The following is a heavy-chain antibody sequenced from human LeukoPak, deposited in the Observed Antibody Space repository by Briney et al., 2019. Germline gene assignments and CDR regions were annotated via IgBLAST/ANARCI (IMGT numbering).Heavy chain of an antibody. J-gene: IGHJ4*02. CDR3: TRENGGYKGYEDY. D-gene: IGHD5-12*01. CDR1: RFTFSSYW. CDR2: MNSDGSST. V-gene: IGHV3-74*01. Sequence: GGSLRLSCGASRFTFSSYWMNWVRQAPGEGPVWVSRMNSDGSSTSYADSVKGRFTISRDNAKKTLYLQMNSLRAEDTAVYYCTRENGGYKGYEDYWGQGTLVTVSS.